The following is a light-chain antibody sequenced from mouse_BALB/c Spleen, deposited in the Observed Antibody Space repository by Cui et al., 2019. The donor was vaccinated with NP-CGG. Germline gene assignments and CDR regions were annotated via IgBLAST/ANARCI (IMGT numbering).Light chain of an antibody. J-gene: IGLJ1*01. CDR2: GTN. CDR1: TGAVTTSNY. V-gene: IGLV1*01. CDR3: ALWYSNHWV. Sequence: AVVTQQPAPTTSPGETVTLTCRSSTGAVTTSNYANWVQEKPDHLFTGLIGGTNNRAPGVPARFSGSLIGDKAALTITGAQTEDEAIYFCALWYSNHWVFGGSTKLTVL.